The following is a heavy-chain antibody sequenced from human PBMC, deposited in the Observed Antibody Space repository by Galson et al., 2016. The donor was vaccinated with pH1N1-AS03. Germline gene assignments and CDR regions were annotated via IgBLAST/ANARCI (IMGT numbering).Heavy chain of an antibody. V-gene: IGHV4-31*03. D-gene: IGHD2-2*01. Sequence: TLSLTCTVSGGSISSGNYFWNWIRQHPGKGLEWIGLIYDSGNTFCNPSLKSRVSISVDTSKNQFSLKLNSVTAADTAVYYCASVSLAYCSSTSCFRFDPWGQGTLVTVSS. CDR2: IYDSGNT. CDR3: ASVSLAYCSSTSCFRFDP. CDR1: GGSISSGNYF. J-gene: IGHJ5*02.